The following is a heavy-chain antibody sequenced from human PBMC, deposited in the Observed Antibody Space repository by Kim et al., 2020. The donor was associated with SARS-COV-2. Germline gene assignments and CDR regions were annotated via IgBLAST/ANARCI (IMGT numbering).Heavy chain of an antibody. V-gene: IGHV3-53*01. CDR1: GFTVSSNY. J-gene: IGHJ5*02. CDR2: IYSGGST. D-gene: IGHD2-15*01. CDR3: ARVIAVAPSQIVEGWFDP. Sequence: GGSLRLSCAASGFTVSSNYMSWVRQAPGKGLEWVSVIYSGGSTYYADSVKGRFTISRDNSKNTLYLQMNSLRAEDTAVYYCARVIAVAPSQIVEGWFDPCGARALVTVSS.